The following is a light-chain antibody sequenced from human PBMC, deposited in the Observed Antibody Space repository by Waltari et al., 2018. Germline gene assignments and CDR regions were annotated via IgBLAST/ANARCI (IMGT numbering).Light chain of an antibody. Sequence: EIVLTQSPATLSLSPGERATLSFRASQSVSSYFAWYQQKPGQAPRLLIYDASNRATGIPARFSGSVSGTDFTLTISSLEPEDFAVYYCQQRSNWPPPFGQGTKVEIK. CDR3: QQRSNWPPP. V-gene: IGKV3-11*01. CDR1: QSVSSY. J-gene: IGKJ1*01. CDR2: DAS.